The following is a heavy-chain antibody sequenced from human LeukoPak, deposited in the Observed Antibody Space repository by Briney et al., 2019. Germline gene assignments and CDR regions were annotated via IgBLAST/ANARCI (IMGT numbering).Heavy chain of an antibody. Sequence: GGSLRLSCAASGFTISSYEMNWVRQAPGKGLEWVSYISSSGSTIYYADSVKGRFTISRDNAKNSLYLQMNSLRAEDTAVYYCARRDLLTGTFDYWGQGTLVTVSS. CDR3: ARRDLLTGTFDY. J-gene: IGHJ4*02. D-gene: IGHD1-20*01. V-gene: IGHV3-48*03. CDR2: ISSSGSTI. CDR1: GFTISSYE.